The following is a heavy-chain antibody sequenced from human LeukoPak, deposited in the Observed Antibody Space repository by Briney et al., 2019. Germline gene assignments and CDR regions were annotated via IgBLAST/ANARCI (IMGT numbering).Heavy chain of an antibody. CDR2: ISSSGST. CDR3: AREYSGYDVDDYYYYYMDV. V-gene: IGHV4-61*02. Sequence: SETLSLTCTVSGDSISSGDYYWSWIRQPAGKGLEWIGRISSSGSTNYNPSLKSRVTISVDTSKNQFSLKLSSVTAADTAVYYCAREYSGYDVDDYYYYYMDVWGKGTTVTISS. CDR1: GDSISSGDYY. D-gene: IGHD5-12*01. J-gene: IGHJ6*03.